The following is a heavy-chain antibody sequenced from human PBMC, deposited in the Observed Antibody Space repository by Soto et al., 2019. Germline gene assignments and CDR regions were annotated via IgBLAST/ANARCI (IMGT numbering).Heavy chain of an antibody. CDR3: ARARGPYDSSGYSPDY. J-gene: IGHJ4*02. V-gene: IGHV1-69*01. CDR2: IIPIFGTA. Sequence: QVQLVQSGAEVKKPGSSVKVSCKASGGTFSSYAISWVRQAPGQGLEWMGGIIPIFGTANYAQKFQGRVTMTADESTSTAYMELSSLRSEDTAVYYCARARGPYDSSGYSPDYWGQGALGTVAS. D-gene: IGHD3-22*01. CDR1: GGTFSSYA.